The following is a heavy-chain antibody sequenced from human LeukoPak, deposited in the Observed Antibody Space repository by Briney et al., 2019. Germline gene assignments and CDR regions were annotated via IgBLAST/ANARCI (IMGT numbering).Heavy chain of an antibody. V-gene: IGHV1-69*13. CDR2: IIPVFGTP. Sequence: SVKVSCKASGYTFTGNYIHWVRQAPGRGLEWMGGIIPVFGTPNYAQRFQGRVRITADESTTTAYMELSSLRSDDTALYYCARGGRYCRSTSCWDFWGQGTLVTVSS. J-gene: IGHJ4*02. CDR3: ARGGRYCRSTSCWDF. CDR1: GYTFTGNY. D-gene: IGHD2-2*01.